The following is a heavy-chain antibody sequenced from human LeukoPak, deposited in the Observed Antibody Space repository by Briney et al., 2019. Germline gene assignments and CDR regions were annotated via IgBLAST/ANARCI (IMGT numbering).Heavy chain of an antibody. D-gene: IGHD1-1*01. J-gene: IGHJ4*02. CDR2: ISGSGGST. V-gene: IGHV3-23*01. Sequence: GGSLRLSCAASGFTFSSYGMSWVRQAPGKGLEWVSAISGSGGSTYYADSVKGRFTISRDNSKNSLYLQMNSLRAEDTAVYYCARDHRRGGTIDYWGQGTLVTVSS. CDR1: GFTFSSYG. CDR3: ARDHRRGGTIDY.